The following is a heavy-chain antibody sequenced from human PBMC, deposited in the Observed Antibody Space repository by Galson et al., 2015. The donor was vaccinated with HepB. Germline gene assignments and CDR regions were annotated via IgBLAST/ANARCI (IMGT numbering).Heavy chain of an antibody. CDR1: GYIFTTYW. CDR3: ARQSKIVVPASVQHGMDV. Sequence: QSGAEVKKPGESLRISCKGSGYIFTTYWINWVRQMPGKGLEWMGRIDPSDFYTDYSPSFQGHVSISADKSVNTAFLYWSSLKASDTAIYYCARQSKIVVPASVQHGMDVWGQGTTVTVSS. CDR2: IDPSDFYT. D-gene: IGHD3-22*01. V-gene: IGHV5-10-1*01. J-gene: IGHJ6*02.